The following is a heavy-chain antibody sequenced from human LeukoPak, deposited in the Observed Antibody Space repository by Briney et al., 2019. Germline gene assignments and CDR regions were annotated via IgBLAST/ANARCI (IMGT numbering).Heavy chain of an antibody. J-gene: IGHJ5*01. V-gene: IGHV1-18*01. D-gene: IGHD1-1*01. CDR1: GYTFTSYG. CDR3: AREVTVTTTWFDS. Sequence: ASVKVSCKASGYTFTSYGISWVRQAPGQGLEWMGWISGYNGNTNYAQKLQGRVTMTTDTSTTTAYMEVRSLKSDDTAVYYCAREVTVTTTWFDSWGQGTLVTVSS. CDR2: ISGYNGNT.